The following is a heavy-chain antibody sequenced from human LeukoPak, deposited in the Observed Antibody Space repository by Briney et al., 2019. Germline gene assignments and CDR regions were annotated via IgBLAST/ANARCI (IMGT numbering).Heavy chain of an antibody. V-gene: IGHV1-3*01. CDR1: GYIFTKYV. CDR3: ARDDCSGGSCYFDY. J-gene: IGHJ4*02. Sequence: ASVKVSCKASGYIFTKYVVHWVRQAPGQRPEWMGWIKAGNGDTKYSQNFQDRLTITRDTSASTVYMELSSLTSEDTALYYCARDDCSGGSCYFDYWGQGTLVTVSS. D-gene: IGHD2-15*01. CDR2: IKAGNGDT.